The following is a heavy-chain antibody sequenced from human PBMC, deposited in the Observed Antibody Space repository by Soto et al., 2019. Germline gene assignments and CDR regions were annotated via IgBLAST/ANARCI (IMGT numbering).Heavy chain of an antibody. CDR2: IHYSGST. J-gene: IGHJ4*02. Sequence: QVQLQQSGPGLVKPSETLSLTCTVSGGSINSSYWSWIRQPPGKGLEYIGYIHYSGSTNYNPSLKGRVTISVDTSKNQFSLKLSSVTAADTAVYYCTRSGGHYETSGYYAGDFHYWGRGTLVNVSS. V-gene: IGHV4-59*01. CDR3: TRSGGHYETSGYYAGDFHY. D-gene: IGHD3-22*01. CDR1: GGSINSSY.